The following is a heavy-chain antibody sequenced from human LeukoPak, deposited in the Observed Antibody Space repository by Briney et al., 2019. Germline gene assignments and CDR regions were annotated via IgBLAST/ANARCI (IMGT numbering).Heavy chain of an antibody. CDR2: IYHSGST. CDR1: GYSISSGYY. J-gene: IGHJ4*02. CDR3: ARNIPFDY. D-gene: IGHD2/OR15-2a*01. V-gene: IGHV4-38-2*02. Sequence: SETLSLTCTVSGYSISSGYYWGWIRQPPGKGLEWIGSIYHSGSTYYNPSLKSRVTISVDTSKNRFSLKLSSVTVADTAVYYCARNIPFDYWGQGTLVTVSS.